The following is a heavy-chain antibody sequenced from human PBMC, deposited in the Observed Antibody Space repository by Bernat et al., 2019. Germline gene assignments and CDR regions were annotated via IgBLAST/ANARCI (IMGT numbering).Heavy chain of an antibody. J-gene: IGHJ4*02. CDR3: AKDPAAGNDLDY. CDR1: GFPFVDYA. Sequence: EVQLVESGGGVVQPGGSLRLSCAASGFPFVDYALHWVRQAPGKGLGWVSLISGDGGSTYYADTVKGRVTSSRDNSKNSLYLQMNSLRTEDTALYYCAKDPAAGNDLDYWGQGTLVTVSS. CDR2: ISGDGGST. V-gene: IGHV3-43*02. D-gene: IGHD6-13*01.